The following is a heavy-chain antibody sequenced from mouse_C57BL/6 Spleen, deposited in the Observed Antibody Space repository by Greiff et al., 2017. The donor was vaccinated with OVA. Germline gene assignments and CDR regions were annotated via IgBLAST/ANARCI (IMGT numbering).Heavy chain of an antibody. CDR1: GYTFTSYW. CDR2: IDPSDSEP. CDR3: ARSGHYGSSPWFAY. J-gene: IGHJ3*01. D-gene: IGHD1-1*01. Sequence: QVQLQQPGAELVRPGSSVTLSCKASGYTFTSYWMHWVKPRPIQGLEWIGNIDPSDSEPHYNQKFKDKATWTVDKSSSTAYMQLSSLTSEDSAVYYCARSGHYGSSPWFAYWGQGTLVTVSA. V-gene: IGHV1-52*01.